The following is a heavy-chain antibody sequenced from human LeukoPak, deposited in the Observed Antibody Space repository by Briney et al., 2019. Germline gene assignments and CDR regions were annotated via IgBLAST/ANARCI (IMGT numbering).Heavy chain of an antibody. V-gene: IGHV3-7*01. D-gene: IGHD6-6*01. CDR3: ARVASYAFDI. J-gene: IGHJ3*02. Sequence: PGGSLRLSCAASGFTFTTYWMSWVRQLPGKGLEWVANINQDGTEKYYVDSVKGRSTISRDNAKNSLDLQMNSLRAEDTAVYYCARVASYAFDIWGQGTMVTVSS. CDR1: GFTFTTYW. CDR2: INQDGTEK.